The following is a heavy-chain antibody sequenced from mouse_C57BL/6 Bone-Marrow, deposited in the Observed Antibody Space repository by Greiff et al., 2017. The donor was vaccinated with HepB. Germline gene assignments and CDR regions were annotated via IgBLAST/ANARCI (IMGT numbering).Heavy chain of an antibody. Sequence: VQLQQPGAELVMPGASVKLSCKASGYTFTSYWMHWVKQRPGQGLEWIGEIDPSDSYTNYNQKFKGKSTLTVDKSSSTAYMQLSSLTSEDSAVYFCARDYYGSSYYWYFDVWGTGTTVTVSS. V-gene: IGHV1-69*01. CDR3: ARDYYGSSYYWYFDV. D-gene: IGHD1-1*01. J-gene: IGHJ1*03. CDR2: IDPSDSYT. CDR1: GYTFTSYW.